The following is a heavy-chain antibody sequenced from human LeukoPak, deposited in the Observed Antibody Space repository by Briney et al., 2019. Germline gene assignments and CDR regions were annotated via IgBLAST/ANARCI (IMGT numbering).Heavy chain of an antibody. J-gene: IGHJ4*02. V-gene: IGHV5-51*01. Sequence: GESLKISCKGSGYSFTSYWIGWVRQMPGKGLEWMGIIYPGDSDTRYSPSFQGQVTISADKSISTAYLQWSSLKASDTAMYYCARQYWYYDYVWGSYRQNYFDYWGQGTLVTVSS. CDR2: IYPGDSDT. CDR3: ARQYWYYDYVWGSYRQNYFDY. CDR1: GYSFTSYW. D-gene: IGHD3-16*02.